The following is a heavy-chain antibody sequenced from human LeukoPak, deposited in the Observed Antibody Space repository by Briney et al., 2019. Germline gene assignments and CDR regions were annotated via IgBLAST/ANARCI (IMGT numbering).Heavy chain of an antibody. CDR3: ARAMVRGVRWGAFDI. D-gene: IGHD3-10*01. CDR2: IIPIFGTA. V-gene: IGHV1-69*01. J-gene: IGHJ3*02. CDR1: GGTFSSYA. Sequence: SVGVSCKASGGTFSSYAISWVRQAPGQGLEWMGGIIPIFGTANYAQKFQGRVTITADESTSTAYMELSSLRSEDTAVYYCARAMVRGVRWGAFDIWGQGTIVTPSA.